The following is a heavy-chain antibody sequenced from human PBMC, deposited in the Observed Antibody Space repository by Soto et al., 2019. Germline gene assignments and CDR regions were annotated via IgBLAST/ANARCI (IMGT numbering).Heavy chain of an antibody. CDR2: ISGNGGST. V-gene: IGHV3-23*01. CDR1: GFTFSSYA. D-gene: IGHD3-10*01. Sequence: EVQLLESGGGLVQPGGSLRLSCAASGFTFSSYAMSWVRQAPGKGLEWVSGISGNGGSTYYADSVKGRFTISRDKSKSKLYLQMNSLRAEDTAVYYCAKDYYGSGSRGFFDYWGHGTLVTVSS. J-gene: IGHJ4*01. CDR3: AKDYYGSGSRGFFDY.